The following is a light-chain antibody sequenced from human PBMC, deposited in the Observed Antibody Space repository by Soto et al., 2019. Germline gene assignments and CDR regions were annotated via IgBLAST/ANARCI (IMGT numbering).Light chain of an antibody. CDR1: QGISSY. V-gene: IGKV1-9*01. CDR3: QQLNSYTIT. Sequence: DIQLTQSPSFLSASVVDRVTITCRASQGISSYLAWYQQKPGKAPKLLIYAASTLQSGVPSRFSGSGSGTEFTLTISSLQPEDFSTYYCQQLNSYTITFGGGTKVEIK. CDR2: AAS. J-gene: IGKJ4*01.